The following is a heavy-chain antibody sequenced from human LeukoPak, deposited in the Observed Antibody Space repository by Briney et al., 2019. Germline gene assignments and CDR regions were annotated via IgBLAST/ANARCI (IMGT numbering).Heavy chain of an antibody. CDR1: GGSISNYY. CDR3: ARVGGTNYYYYGMDV. D-gene: IGHD1-26*01. V-gene: IGHV4-59*01. J-gene: IGHJ6*02. Sequence: PSETLSLTCTVSGGSISNYYWSWIRQPPGKGLEWVGYIYYSGSTNYNPSLKSRVTISVDTSKNQFSLKLSSVTAADTAVYYCARVGGTNYYYYGMDVWGQGTTVTVSS. CDR2: IYYSGST.